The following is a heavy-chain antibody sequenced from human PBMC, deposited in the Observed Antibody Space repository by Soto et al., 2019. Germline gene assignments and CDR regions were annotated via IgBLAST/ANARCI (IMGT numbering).Heavy chain of an antibody. D-gene: IGHD3-22*01. V-gene: IGHV3-48*03. CDR3: AREHASPGSSGYPDDFDI. CDR1: GFTFSSYE. J-gene: IGHJ3*02. Sequence: GGSLRLSCAASGFTFSSYEMNWVRQAPGKGLEWVSYISSSGSTIYYADSVKGRFTISRDNAKNSLYLQMNSLRAEDTAVYYCAREHASPGSSGYPDDFDIWGQGTMVTVSS. CDR2: ISSSGSTI.